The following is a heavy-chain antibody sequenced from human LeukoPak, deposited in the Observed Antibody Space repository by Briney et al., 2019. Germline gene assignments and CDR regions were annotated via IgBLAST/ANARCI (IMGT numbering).Heavy chain of an antibody. J-gene: IGHJ4*02. CDR3: ARDLDIDY. CDR2: ITSSSSYI. Sequence: PGGSLRLSCAASGFTFTTYTMNWVRQAPGKGLEWVSSITSSSSYIYYADSLKGRFTISRDNAKNSLYLQMNSLRAEDTAVYYCARDLDIDYWGQGTLVTVSS. CDR1: GFTFTTYT. V-gene: IGHV3-21*01. D-gene: IGHD2-2*03.